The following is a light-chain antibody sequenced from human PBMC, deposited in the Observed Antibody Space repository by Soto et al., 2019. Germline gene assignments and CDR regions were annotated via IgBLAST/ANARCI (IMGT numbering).Light chain of an antibody. CDR3: SSYRTGANYL. CDR2: EVT. J-gene: IGLJ3*02. Sequence: QSALTQPASMSGSPGQSITISCTGTSSDVGGYNYVSWFQQHPDKAPKLIIFEVTKRPAGVSNRFSGSKSGNTASLTISGLQEEDADYYYCSSYRTGANYLFGGGTKLTVL. V-gene: IGLV2-14*01. CDR1: SSDVGGYNY.